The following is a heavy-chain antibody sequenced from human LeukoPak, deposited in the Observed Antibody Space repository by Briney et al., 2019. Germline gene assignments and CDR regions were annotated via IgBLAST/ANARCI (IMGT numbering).Heavy chain of an antibody. CDR1: GFTFINYC. Sequence: PGGALRLSCSSSGFTFINYCMNWVRQAPGKGLEGVSYIRSVSSTVYYADSVKCRFTISRDNAKNSLYMKMNSLRAEDTAVYYCAKGAIPGQMAAAGKSWFDPWGQGTLVTVSS. V-gene: IGHV3-48*01. D-gene: IGHD6-13*01. CDR3: AKGAIPGQMAAAGKSWFDP. J-gene: IGHJ5*02. CDR2: IRSVSSTV.